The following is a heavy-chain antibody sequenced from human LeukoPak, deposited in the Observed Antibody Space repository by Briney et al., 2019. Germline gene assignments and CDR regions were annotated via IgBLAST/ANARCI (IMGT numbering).Heavy chain of an antibody. CDR2: MNPYTGDR. CDR1: GYSFTTYH. J-gene: IGHJ4*02. CDR3: ARTTSLTASGYDC. Sequence: ASVKVSCTTSGYSFTTYHINWVRQASGQGLEWLGWMNPYTGDRGYAQRFQGRLSITSDTSISTAYMELGSLKSDDTAVYFCARTTSLTASGYDCWGQGTLVTVSS. V-gene: IGHV1-8*03. D-gene: IGHD2-21*02.